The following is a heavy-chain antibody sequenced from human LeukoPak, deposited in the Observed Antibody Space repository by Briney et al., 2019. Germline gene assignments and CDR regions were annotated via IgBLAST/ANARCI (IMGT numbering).Heavy chain of an antibody. CDR3: ARVQYGSGSYYLDY. V-gene: IGHV3-48*02. J-gene: IGHJ4*02. D-gene: IGHD3-10*01. Sequence: GGSLRLSCAASGFTFSSYSMNWVRQAPGKGLEWVSYISSSSTTYYADSVRGRFTISRDNAKNSLYLQMNSLRDEDTAVYYCARVQYGSGSYYLDYWGQGTLVTVSS. CDR2: ISSSSTT. CDR1: GFTFSSYS.